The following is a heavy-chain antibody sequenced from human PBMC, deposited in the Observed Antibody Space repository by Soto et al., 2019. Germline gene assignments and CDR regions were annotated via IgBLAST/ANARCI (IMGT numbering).Heavy chain of an antibody. CDR2: IYYSGST. Sequence: SETLSLTCTVSGGSISSGGYYWSWIRQHPGKGLEWIGYIYYSGSTYYNPSLKSRVTISVDTSKNQFSLKLSSVTAAETAVYYCARDFLYTASVAFDIWGQGTMVTVSS. V-gene: IGHV4-31*03. J-gene: IGHJ3*02. CDR1: GGSISSGGYY. CDR3: ARDFLYTASVAFDI. D-gene: IGHD3-16*01.